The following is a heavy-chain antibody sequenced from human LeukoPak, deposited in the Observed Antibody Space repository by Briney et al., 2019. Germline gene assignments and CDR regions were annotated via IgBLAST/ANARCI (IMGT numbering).Heavy chain of an antibody. V-gene: IGHV4-59*01. D-gene: IGHD6-6*01. CDR2: IYYSGST. J-gene: IGHJ4*02. CDR3: ARGPYSSSFPPDY. CDR1: GGSIGSYY. Sequence: SETLSLTCTVSGGSIGSYYWSWIRQPPGKGLEWIGYIYYSGSTNYNPSLKSRVTISVDTSKNQFSLKLSSVTAADTAVCYCARGPYSSSFPPDYWGQGTLVTVSS.